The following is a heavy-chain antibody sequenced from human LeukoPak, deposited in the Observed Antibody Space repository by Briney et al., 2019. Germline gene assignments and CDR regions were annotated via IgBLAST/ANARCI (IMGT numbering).Heavy chain of an antibody. V-gene: IGHV4-30-4*08. CDR1: GGSISSADFY. J-gene: IGHJ3*02. CDR2: IYYTGTT. CDR3: ARDPHRERGTSNVFDI. D-gene: IGHD1-14*01. Sequence: SQTLSLTCTVSGGSISSADFYWNWVRQPPGKGLESIGSIYYTGTTQYNPSLKSRITTSLDMFKNQFSLKLSSVTAADTAVYYCARDPHRERGTSNVFDIWGQGTMVTVSS.